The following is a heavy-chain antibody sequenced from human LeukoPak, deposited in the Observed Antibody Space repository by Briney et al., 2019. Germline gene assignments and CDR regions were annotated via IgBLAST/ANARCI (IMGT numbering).Heavy chain of an antibody. Sequence: ASVKVSCKASGYIFSSYDIHWVRQAPGQGLEWMGWISPYNANTNYAQKFQGRVTMTTDISTSTAYMELRSLRSDDSAVYYCARDDGFWNSYHGAFDTWGQGTMVTVSS. J-gene: IGHJ3*02. D-gene: IGHD3-3*01. CDR2: ISPYNANT. CDR1: GYIFSSYD. V-gene: IGHV1-18*01. CDR3: ARDDGFWNSYHGAFDT.